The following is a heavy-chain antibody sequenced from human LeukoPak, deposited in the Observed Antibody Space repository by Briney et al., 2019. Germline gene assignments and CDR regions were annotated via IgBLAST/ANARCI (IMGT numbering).Heavy chain of an antibody. CDR3: ASPFSGIAAAGTGVRGRY. CDR1: GFSFSSFG. CDR2: IRYDGSKK. D-gene: IGHD6-13*01. J-gene: IGHJ4*02. Sequence: PGGSLRLSYAASGFSFSSFGMHWVRQAPGKGLDWVAFIRYDGSKKYYADSVKGRFTISRDSAKNSLYLQMNSLRAEDTAVYYCASPFSGIAAAGTGVRGRYWGQGTLVTVSS. V-gene: IGHV3-30*02.